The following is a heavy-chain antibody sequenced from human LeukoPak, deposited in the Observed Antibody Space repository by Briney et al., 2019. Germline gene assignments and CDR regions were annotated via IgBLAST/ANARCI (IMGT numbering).Heavy chain of an antibody. Sequence: KPSGTLSLTCAVSGGSISSSNWWSWVRQPPGKGLEWIGEIYHSGSTNYNPSLKSRVTISVDKSKNQFSLKLSSVTAADTAVYYCARDRAYSSSWYPSFLVWFDPWGQGTLVTVSS. V-gene: IGHV4-4*02. CDR1: GGSISSSNW. CDR3: ARDRAYSSSWYPSFLVWFDP. D-gene: IGHD6-13*01. J-gene: IGHJ5*02. CDR2: IYHSGST.